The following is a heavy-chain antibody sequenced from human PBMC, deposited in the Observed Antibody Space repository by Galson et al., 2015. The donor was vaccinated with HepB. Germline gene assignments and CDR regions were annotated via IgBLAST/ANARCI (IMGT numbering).Heavy chain of an antibody. Sequence: ETLSLTCTVSGGSISSSSYYWGWIRQPPGKGLEWIGSIYYSGSTYYNPSLKSRVTISVDTSKNQFSLKLSSVTAADTAVYYCAKPGGGDWYFDLWGRGTLVTVPS. CDR2: IYYSGST. J-gene: IGHJ2*01. CDR1: GGSISSSSYY. CDR3: AKPGGGDWYFDL. V-gene: IGHV4-39*07. D-gene: IGHD3-16*01.